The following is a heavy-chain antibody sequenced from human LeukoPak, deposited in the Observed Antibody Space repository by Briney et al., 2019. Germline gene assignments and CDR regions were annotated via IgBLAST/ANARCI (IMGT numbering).Heavy chain of an antibody. CDR2: IPYHGTNP. CDR1: GFTFMRYA. CDR3: VKDTQYEIVTGPSL. J-gene: IGHJ4*02. V-gene: IGHV3-30*18. D-gene: IGHD3-9*01. Sequence: PGRSLRLSCAASGFTFMRYAMRWVRQAPGKGLEWVACIPYHGTNPYYADSVKGRFSVSRDNSQDTSYLQMNSLRAEDTAVYFCVKDTQYEIVTGPSLWGQGALVTVSS.